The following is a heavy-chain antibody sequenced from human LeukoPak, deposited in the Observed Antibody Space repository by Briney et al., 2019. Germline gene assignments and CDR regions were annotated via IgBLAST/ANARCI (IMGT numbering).Heavy chain of an antibody. CDR3: ARLGVSSWYQGNAFDI. V-gene: IGHV1-3*01. J-gene: IGHJ3*02. CDR1: GYTFTSYA. Sequence: ASVNVSCKASGYTFTSYAMHWVRQAPGQRLEWMGWINAGNGNTKYSQKFQGRVTITRDTSASTAYMELRSLRSDDTAVYYCARLGVSSWYQGNAFDIWGQGTMVTVSS. D-gene: IGHD6-13*01. CDR2: INAGNGNT.